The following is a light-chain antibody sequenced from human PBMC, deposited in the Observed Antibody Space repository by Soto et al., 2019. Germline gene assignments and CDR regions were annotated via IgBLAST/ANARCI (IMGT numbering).Light chain of an antibody. Sequence: EVVLTQSPGTLSLSPGEMATLSCRASQSGSSRFLAWYQQKPGQAPRLLIYGGSTSASRIQDKFSGSWAGTEFNITRSRLEFEDFGGYNCQQHGSSPWTFGQETKVEIK. CDR1: QSGSSRF. J-gene: IGKJ1*01. CDR3: QQHGSSPWT. CDR2: GGS. V-gene: IGKV3-20*01.